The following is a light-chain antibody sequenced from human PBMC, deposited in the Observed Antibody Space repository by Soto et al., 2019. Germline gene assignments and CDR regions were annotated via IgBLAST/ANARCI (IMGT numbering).Light chain of an antibody. CDR2: RSH. Sequence: QSALTQPPSVSGTPGQRGTIACSGSNSNIGYNSVYWYQQLPGTAPKLLIYRSHERPSGVPDRFSGSKSGTSASLAISGLRSEDEADYSCATWDDNLSGVVFGGGTKLTVL. V-gene: IGLV1-47*01. CDR3: ATWDDNLSGVV. J-gene: IGLJ3*02. CDR1: NSNIGYNS.